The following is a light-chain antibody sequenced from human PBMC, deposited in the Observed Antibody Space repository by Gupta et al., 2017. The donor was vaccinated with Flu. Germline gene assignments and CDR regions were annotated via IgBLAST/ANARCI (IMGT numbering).Light chain of an antibody. Sequence: NCKSSQSVLYNSDNKNYLAWYQQRPGQPPKVVIYWASTRESGVPDRFSGSGSGTDFTLTISSLQAEDVAVYYCQQYYSTPLTFGGGTKVEIK. CDR3: QQYYSTPLT. CDR1: QSVLYNSDNKNY. V-gene: IGKV4-1*01. CDR2: WAS. J-gene: IGKJ4*01.